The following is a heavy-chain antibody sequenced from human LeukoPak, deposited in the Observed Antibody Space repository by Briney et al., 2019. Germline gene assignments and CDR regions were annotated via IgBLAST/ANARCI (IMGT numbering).Heavy chain of an antibody. V-gene: IGHV1-18*01. CDR1: GYSFTACG. CDR2: ISAYNNNT. Sequence: ASVKVSCKTSGYSFTACGIGWVRQAPGQWLQLMGWISAYNNNTNYAQTLQDRHTMTTDTSTRTAYMELRSLRSDDTAVYYCARSLHSGYYETSFDPWGQGTLVTVSS. D-gene: IGHD3-22*01. J-gene: IGHJ5*02. CDR3: ARSLHSGYYETSFDP.